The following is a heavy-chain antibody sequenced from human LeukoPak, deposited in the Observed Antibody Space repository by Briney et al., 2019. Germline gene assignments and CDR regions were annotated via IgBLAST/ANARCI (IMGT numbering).Heavy chain of an antibody. D-gene: IGHD2-2*01. J-gene: IGHJ4*02. CDR2: ISGAGYTI. Sequence: WGSLRLSCAASGFSFSDYYMTWIRQPPGKGLEWVSYISGAGYTIYHADSVRGRFTVSRDNAKNSLFLQMNSLRAEDTAIYYCARKISSSRFGLPALDYWGQGALVTVSS. CDR3: ARKISSSRFGLPALDY. CDR1: GFSFSDYY. V-gene: IGHV3-11*01.